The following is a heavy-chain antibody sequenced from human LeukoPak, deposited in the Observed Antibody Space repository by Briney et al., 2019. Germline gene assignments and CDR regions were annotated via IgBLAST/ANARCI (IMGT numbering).Heavy chain of an antibody. J-gene: IGHJ6*03. CDR2: IKQDGSDK. D-gene: IGHD1-26*01. CDR1: GFTFSSYS. Sequence: GGSLRLSCAASGFTFSSYSMNWVRQAPGKGLEWVANIKQDGSDKYYVDSVKGRITISRDNAKNSLYLQMNSLRAEDTAVYYCTRGYSGSYFYYYYYMDVWGKGTTVTVSS. V-gene: IGHV3-7*04. CDR3: TRGYSGSYFYYYYYMDV.